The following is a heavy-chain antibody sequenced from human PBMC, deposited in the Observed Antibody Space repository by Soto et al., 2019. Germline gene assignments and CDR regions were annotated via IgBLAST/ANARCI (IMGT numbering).Heavy chain of an antibody. J-gene: IGHJ4*02. CDR2: MNPNSGNT. CDR3: ARDLPGYTTAWDDY. D-gene: IGHD2-2*02. V-gene: IGHV1-8*01. CDR1: GYTFTSYY. Sequence: ASVKVSCEASGYTFTSYYINWVRQATGQGLEWMGWMNPNSGNTGYAQKFQGRVTMTRNTSISTAYMELSSLRSEDTAVYYCARDLPGYTTAWDDYWGQGTLVTVSS.